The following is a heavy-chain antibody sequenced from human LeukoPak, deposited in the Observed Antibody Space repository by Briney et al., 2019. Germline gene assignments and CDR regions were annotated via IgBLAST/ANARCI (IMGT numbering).Heavy chain of an antibody. CDR1: GFTFTYYY. V-gene: IGHV3-11*03. J-gene: IGHJ4*02. D-gene: IGHD6-13*01. CDR3: ARPMGYSISRYRFDY. Sequence: PGGSLRLSCAGSGFTFTYYYMMWIRQAPGKGLVWVSYISSSSGFTNYADSVKGRFTISRDNAKNSLFLQMNSLRAEDTAVYYCARPMGYSISRYRFDYWGRGTLVTVSS. CDR2: ISSSSGFT.